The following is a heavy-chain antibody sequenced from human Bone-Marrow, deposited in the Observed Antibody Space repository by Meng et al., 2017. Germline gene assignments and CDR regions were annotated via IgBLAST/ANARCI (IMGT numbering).Heavy chain of an antibody. CDR3: AKAPFTFGGVIGLFDY. Sequence: ASVKVSCKVSGYTLTELSMHWVRQAPGKGLEWMGGFDPEDGETIYAQKFQGRVTMTEDTSTDTAYMELSSLRSEDTAVYYCAKAPFTFGGVIGLFDYWGQGTLVTVSS. D-gene: IGHD3-16*02. CDR1: GYTLTELS. J-gene: IGHJ4*02. V-gene: IGHV1-24*01. CDR2: FDPEDGET.